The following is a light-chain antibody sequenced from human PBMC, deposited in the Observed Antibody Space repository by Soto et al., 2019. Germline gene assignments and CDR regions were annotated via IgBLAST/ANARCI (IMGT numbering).Light chain of an antibody. CDR3: QHYGSSPPYT. V-gene: IGKV3-20*01. CDR2: GAS. CDR1: QSVSSSY. J-gene: IGKJ2*01. Sequence: EIVLTQSPGTLSSSLGERATLSCRASQSVSSSYLAWYQQKPGQAPRLLIYGASSRATGIPDRFSGSGSGTDFTLPITRLEPEDFAAYYCQHYGSSPPYTFGQGTKLEIK.